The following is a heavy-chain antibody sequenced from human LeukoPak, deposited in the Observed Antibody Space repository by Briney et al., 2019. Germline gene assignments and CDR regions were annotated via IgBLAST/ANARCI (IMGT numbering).Heavy chain of an antibody. V-gene: IGHV1-46*01. CDR1: GYTFTSDY. CDR3: AREDSSSWPGIAFDP. J-gene: IGHJ5*02. D-gene: IGHD6-13*01. CDR2: INPSGGRT. Sequence: GASVKVSFKASGYTFTSDYIHWVRQAPGQGLEWLGIINPSGGRTTYGQNFQGRVTMTRDTSTSTVYMELSSLRSEDTAVYYCAREDSSSWPGIAFDPWGQGNLVTVSS.